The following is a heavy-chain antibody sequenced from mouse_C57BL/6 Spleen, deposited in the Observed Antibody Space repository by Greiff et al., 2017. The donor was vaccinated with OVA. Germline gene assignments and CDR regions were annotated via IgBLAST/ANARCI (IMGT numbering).Heavy chain of an antibody. CDR2: IDPENGDT. Sequence: EVQLQQSGAELVRPGASVKLSCTASGFNIKDDYMHWVKQRPEQGLEWIGWIDPENGDTEYASKFQGKATITADTSSNTAYLQLSSLTSEDTAVYYCVHYYGSSYYFDDWGQGTTLTVSS. D-gene: IGHD1-1*01. CDR3: VHYYGSSYYFDD. CDR1: GFNIKDDY. J-gene: IGHJ2*01. V-gene: IGHV14-4*01.